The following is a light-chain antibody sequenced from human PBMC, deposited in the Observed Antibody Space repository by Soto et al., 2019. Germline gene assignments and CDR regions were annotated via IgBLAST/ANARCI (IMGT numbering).Light chain of an antibody. V-gene: IGKV4-1*01. J-gene: IGKJ2*01. CDR2: WAS. CDR3: QQYYSTPYT. Sequence: DIVMTQSPDSLAVSLVERATINCKSSQSVLYSTNNKNYLAWYQQKPGQPPKLLIYWASTRESGVPGRFSGSESGTDFTLTISSLQAEAVAVYYCQQYYSTPYTFGQGTKLEIK. CDR1: QSVLYSTNNKNY.